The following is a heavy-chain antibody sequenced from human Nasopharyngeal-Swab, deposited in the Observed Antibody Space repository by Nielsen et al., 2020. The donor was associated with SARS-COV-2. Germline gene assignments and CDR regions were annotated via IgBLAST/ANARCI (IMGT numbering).Heavy chain of an antibody. Sequence: GESLKISCAASGFTFSSYGMHWVRQAPGKGLEWVAVISYDGSNKYYADSVKGRFTISRDNSKNTLYLQMNSLRAEDTAVYYCAKQTSGRGYYYYYGMDVWGQGNTVTVSS. CDR1: GFTFSSYG. V-gene: IGHV3-30*18. J-gene: IGHJ6*02. CDR3: AKQTSGRGYYYYYGMDV. CDR2: ISYDGSNK. D-gene: IGHD1-1*01.